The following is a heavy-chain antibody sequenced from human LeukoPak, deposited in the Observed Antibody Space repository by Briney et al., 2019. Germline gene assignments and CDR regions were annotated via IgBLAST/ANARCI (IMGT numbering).Heavy chain of an antibody. D-gene: IGHD4-17*01. Sequence: ASVKVSCKASGGTFSSYAISWVRQAPGQGLEWMGGIIPIFGTANYAQKFQGGVTITTDESTSTAYMELSSLRSEDTAVYYCARVDGHQGAYGDYPLGYWGQGTLVTVSS. CDR1: GGTFSSYA. CDR2: IIPIFGTA. V-gene: IGHV1-69*05. J-gene: IGHJ4*02. CDR3: ARVDGHQGAYGDYPLGY.